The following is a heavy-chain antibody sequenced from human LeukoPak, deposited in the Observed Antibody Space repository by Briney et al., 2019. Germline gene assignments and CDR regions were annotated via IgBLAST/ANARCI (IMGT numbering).Heavy chain of an antibody. CDR3: ARAGSGYSYGYYFDY. D-gene: IGHD5-18*01. CDR1: GGSISSYY. CDR2: IYYSGST. J-gene: IGHJ4*02. V-gene: IGHV4-59*01. Sequence: SETLSLTCTVSGGSISSYYWSWIRQPPGKGLEWIGYIYYSGSTNYNPSLKSRVTISVDTSKNQFSLKLSSVTAADTAVYYCARAGSGYSYGYYFDYWGQGPLVTVSS.